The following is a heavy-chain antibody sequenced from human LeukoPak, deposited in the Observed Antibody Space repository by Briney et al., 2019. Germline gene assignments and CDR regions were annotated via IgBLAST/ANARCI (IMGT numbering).Heavy chain of an antibody. D-gene: IGHD2-15*01. V-gene: IGHV3-11*04. CDR1: GFTFSDYY. Sequence: GGSLRLSCAASGFTFSDYYMSWIRQAPGKGLEWVSYISSSGSTIYYADSVKGRFTISRDNAKNSLYLQMNSLRAEDTAVYYCARDILVVVAALDYWGQGTLVTVSS. CDR2: ISSSGSTI. J-gene: IGHJ4*02. CDR3: ARDILVVVAALDY.